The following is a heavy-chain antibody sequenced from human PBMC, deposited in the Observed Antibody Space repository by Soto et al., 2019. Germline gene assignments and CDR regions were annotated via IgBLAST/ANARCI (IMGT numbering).Heavy chain of an antibody. J-gene: IGHJ5*02. Sequence: SETPLLPWTISAVAIGTHHWSWIRQPSGKGLEWIGRIYISGSTQYNPSLQSRVTMSLDTSKNQFSLRLESVTAADTAVYYCARGQRFSDWLGPCVQGALVTVSS. CDR3: ARGQRFSDWLGP. CDR2: IYISGST. V-gene: IGHV4-4*07. D-gene: IGHD3-3*01. CDR1: AVAIGTHH.